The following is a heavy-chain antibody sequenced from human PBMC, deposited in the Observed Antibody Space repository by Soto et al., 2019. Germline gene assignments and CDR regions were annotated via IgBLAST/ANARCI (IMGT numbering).Heavy chain of an antibody. D-gene: IGHD3-9*01. CDR2: INPSGGST. J-gene: IGHJ4*02. CDR3: ARGGREYDILTGYYLGFDY. Sequence: GASVKVSCKASGYTFTSYYMHWVRQAPGQGLEWMGIINPSGGSTSYAQKFQGRVTMTRDTSTSTVYMELSSLRSEDTAVYYCARGGREYDILTGYYLGFDYWGQGTLVTVSS. V-gene: IGHV1-46*03. CDR1: GYTFTSYY.